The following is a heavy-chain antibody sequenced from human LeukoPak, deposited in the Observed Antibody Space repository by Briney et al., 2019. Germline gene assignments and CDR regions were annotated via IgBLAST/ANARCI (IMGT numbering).Heavy chain of an antibody. CDR1: GGTFSSYA. CDR3: ARDSSGWSTGFDY. V-gene: IGHV1-69*04. D-gene: IGHD6-19*01. CDR2: IIPILGIA. J-gene: IGHJ4*02. Sequence: GASVTVSCKASGGTFSSYAISWVRQAPGQGLEWMGRIIPILGIANYAQKFQGRVTITADKSTSTAYMELSSLRSEDTAVYYCARDSSGWSTGFDYWGQGTLVTVSS.